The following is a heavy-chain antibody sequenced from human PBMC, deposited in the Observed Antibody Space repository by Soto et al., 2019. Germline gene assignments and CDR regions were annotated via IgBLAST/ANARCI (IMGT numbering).Heavy chain of an antibody. Sequence: QVTVKESGPVLVKPTETLTLTCTVSGFSLSNAGLGVSWIRQPPGKALEWLAHIFSNDEKSYSTSLKSRLTVSQDTSKSQVVLNKTNMDPVDTATYYCASTYSTSWYWFDPWGQGTLVTVSS. V-gene: IGHV2-26*04. D-gene: IGHD6-13*01. J-gene: IGHJ5*02. CDR3: ASTYSTSWYWFDP. CDR1: GFSLSNAGLG. CDR2: IFSNDEK.